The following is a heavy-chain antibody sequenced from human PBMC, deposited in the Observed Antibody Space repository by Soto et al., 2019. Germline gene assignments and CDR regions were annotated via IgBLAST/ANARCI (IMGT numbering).Heavy chain of an antibody. D-gene: IGHD3-10*01. CDR1: GGSISSYY. J-gene: IGHJ6*02. Sequence: SETLSLTCTVSGGSISSYYWSWIRQPAGKGLEWIGRIYTSGSTNYNPSLKSRVTMSVDTSKNQFSLKLSSVTAADTAVYYCAKSELVRAPNGDYGMDVWGQGTTGTVSS. CDR3: AKSELVRAPNGDYGMDV. CDR2: IYTSGST. V-gene: IGHV4-4*07.